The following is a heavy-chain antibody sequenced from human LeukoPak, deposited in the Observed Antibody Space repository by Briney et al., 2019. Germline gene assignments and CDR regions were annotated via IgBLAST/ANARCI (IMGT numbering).Heavy chain of an antibody. CDR2: IYAGNSDT. Sequence: GESLKISCQGFGYTFTTSWIGWVRQLPGKGLEWMAIIYAGNSDTKYSPSFQGQVSISTNRSISTAYLQWSSLQASDTAIYFCAILNHPDGRVYWGQGTLVTVSS. J-gene: IGHJ4*02. CDR1: GYTFTTSW. V-gene: IGHV5-51*01. D-gene: IGHD5-24*01. CDR3: AILNHPDGRVY.